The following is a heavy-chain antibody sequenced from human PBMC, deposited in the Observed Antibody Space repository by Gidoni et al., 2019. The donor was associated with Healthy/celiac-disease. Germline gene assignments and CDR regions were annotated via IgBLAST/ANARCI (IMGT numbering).Heavy chain of an antibody. CDR1: GFTFSSYS. CDR2: ISSSSSTI. D-gene: IGHD1-26*01. V-gene: IGHV3-48*01. CDR3: ARVRLEWELRYYFDY. J-gene: IGHJ4*02. Sequence: EVQLVESGGGLVQPGGSLRLSCAASGFTFSSYSMNWVRQAPGKGLEWVSYISSSSSTIYYADSVKGRFTISRDNAKNSLYLQMNSLRAEDTAVYYCARVRLEWELRYYFDYWGQGTLVTVSS.